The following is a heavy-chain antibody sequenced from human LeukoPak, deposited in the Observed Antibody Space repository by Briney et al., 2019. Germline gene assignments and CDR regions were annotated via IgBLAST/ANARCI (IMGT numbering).Heavy chain of an antibody. CDR1: GYTFTSYY. V-gene: IGHV1-46*01. D-gene: IGHD6-13*01. CDR3: AREMLAAAGGTTGWFDP. Sequence: ASVKVSCKASGYTFTSYYMHWVRQAPGQGLEWMGIINPSGGSTSYAQKFQGRVTMTRDMSTSTVYMELSSLRSEDTAVYYWAREMLAAAGGTTGWFDPWGQGTLVTVSS. J-gene: IGHJ5*02. CDR2: INPSGGST.